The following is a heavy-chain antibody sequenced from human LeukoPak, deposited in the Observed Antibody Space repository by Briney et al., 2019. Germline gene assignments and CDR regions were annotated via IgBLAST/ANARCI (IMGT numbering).Heavy chain of an antibody. D-gene: IGHD4-17*01. CDR3: ARVWTTVTTGGAFDI. Sequence: GGSLRLSCAASGFTFSSYEMNWVRQAPGKGLEWVSYISSSGSTIYYADSVKGRFTISRDNAKNSLYLQMNSLRAEDTAVYYCARVWTTVTTGGAFDIWGQGTMVTVSS. V-gene: IGHV3-48*03. CDR2: ISSSGSTI. J-gene: IGHJ3*02. CDR1: GFTFSSYE.